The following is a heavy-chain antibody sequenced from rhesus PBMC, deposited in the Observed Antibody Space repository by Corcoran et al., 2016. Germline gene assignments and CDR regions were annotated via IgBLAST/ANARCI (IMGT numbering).Heavy chain of an antibody. V-gene: IGHV4-147*01. CDR2: IYGSSGST. J-gene: IGHJ4*01. Sequence: QVQLQESGPGLVKPSETLSLTCAVSGYSISSNYWSWIRQPPGKGLEWMGYIYGSSGSTCYNPSLKSRVTISTDASKNQFSLKLSSVTAADTAVYYCARAIIASLDYWGQGVLVTVSS. CDR1: GYSISSNY. CDR3: ARAIIASLDY. D-gene: IGHD6-25*01.